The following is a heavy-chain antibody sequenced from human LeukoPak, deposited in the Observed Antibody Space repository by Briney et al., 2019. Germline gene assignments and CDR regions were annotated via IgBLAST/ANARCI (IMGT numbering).Heavy chain of an antibody. V-gene: IGHV3-23*01. CDR2: LGRSGEYT. CDR3: MKDRPCDTCMPMDA. Sequence: GGSLRLSCAASGFRFTVCSMSWVREAPGKGLEWVAGLGRSGEYTYYADSVKGRFTISRDNSKDTVSLQMNSLRAEDSAIYCGMKDRPCDTCMPMDAWGQGTTVTVSS. J-gene: IGHJ6*02. CDR1: GFRFTVCS. D-gene: IGHD2-2*01.